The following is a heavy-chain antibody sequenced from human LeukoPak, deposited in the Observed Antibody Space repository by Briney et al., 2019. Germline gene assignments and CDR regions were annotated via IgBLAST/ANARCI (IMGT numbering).Heavy chain of an antibody. Sequence: PGGSLRLSCAASGFTFSSYGMHWVRQAAGKGLEWVAFIRYDGSIKYYADSVKGRFTISRDNSKNTLYLQMNSLRAEDTAVYYCAKDWGRNWSYPGYYYMDVWGKGTTVTVSS. CDR2: IRYDGSIK. V-gene: IGHV3-30*02. CDR3: AKDWGRNWSYPGYYYMDV. D-gene: IGHD1-7*01. J-gene: IGHJ6*03. CDR1: GFTFSSYG.